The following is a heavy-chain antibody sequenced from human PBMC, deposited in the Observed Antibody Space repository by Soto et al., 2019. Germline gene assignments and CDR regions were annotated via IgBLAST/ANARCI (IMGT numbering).Heavy chain of an antibody. CDR3: ARAVTYYDFWSGYYTAHTHYYYYGMDV. D-gene: IGHD3-3*01. CDR1: GGSISSGGYY. Sequence: SETLSLTCTVSGGSISSGGYYWSWIRQHPGKGLEWIGYIYYSGSTYYNPSLKSRVTISVDTSKNQFSLKLSSVTAADTAVYYCARAVTYYDFWSGYYTAHTHYYYYGMDVRGQGTTVTVSS. CDR2: IYYSGST. J-gene: IGHJ6*02. V-gene: IGHV4-31*03.